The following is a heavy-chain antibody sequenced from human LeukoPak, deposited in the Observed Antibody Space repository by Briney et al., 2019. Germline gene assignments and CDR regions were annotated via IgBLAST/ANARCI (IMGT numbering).Heavy chain of an antibody. J-gene: IGHJ4*02. CDR1: GGSLNTNSW. CDR3: ARGLASGYPPIPFDY. V-gene: IGHV4-4*02. CDR2: VFHSGST. Sequence: PSDTLSLTCTLSGGSLNTNSWWSWVRQPPGKGLEWTGEVFHSGSTNYNPSLKSRVTISVDTSKIQFSLNLSSVTAADTAVYYCARGLASGYPPIPFDYWGQGTQVTVSS. D-gene: IGHD3-3*01.